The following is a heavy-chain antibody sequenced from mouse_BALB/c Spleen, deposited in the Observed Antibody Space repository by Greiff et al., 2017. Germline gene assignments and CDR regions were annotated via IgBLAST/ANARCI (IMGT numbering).Heavy chain of an antibody. J-gene: IGHJ1*01. CDR3: AKKISTVVDWYFDV. V-gene: IGHV2-5-1*01. Sequence: QVQLQQSGPSLVQPSQSLSITCTVSGFSLTSYGVHWVRQSPGKGLEWLGVIWRGGSTDYNAAFMSRLSITKDNSKSQVFFKMNSLQADDTAIYYCAKKISTVVDWYFDVWGAGTTVTVSS. D-gene: IGHD1-1*01. CDR1: GFSLTSYG. CDR2: IWRGGST.